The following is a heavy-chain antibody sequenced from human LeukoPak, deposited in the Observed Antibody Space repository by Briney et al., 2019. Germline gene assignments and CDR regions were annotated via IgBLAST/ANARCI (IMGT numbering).Heavy chain of an antibody. D-gene: IGHD1-1*01. J-gene: IGHJ4*02. V-gene: IGHV1-2*02. Sequence: ASVKVSCKASGYTFTGYYMHWERQAPGQGLEWMGWINPNSGGTNYAQKFQGRVTMTRDTSISTAYMELSRLRSDDTAVYYCARSRRTTGTTSYWGQGTLVTVSS. CDR3: ARSRRTTGTTSY. CDR2: INPNSGGT. CDR1: GYTFTGYY.